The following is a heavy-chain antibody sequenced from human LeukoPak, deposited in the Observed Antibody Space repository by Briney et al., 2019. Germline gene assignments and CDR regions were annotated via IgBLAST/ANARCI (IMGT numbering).Heavy chain of an antibody. J-gene: IGHJ4*02. CDR1: GFTFSMYW. Sequence: GGSLRLSCAASGFTFSMYWMSWVRQAPGKGPEWVANIKEDGSEKHYVDSVKGRFTISRDNAKNSLYLQMSSLRAEDTAVYYCARDSSTDSSGYYYWGQGTLVIVSS. CDR2: IKEDGSEK. D-gene: IGHD3-22*01. CDR3: ARDSSTDSSGYYY. V-gene: IGHV3-7*01.